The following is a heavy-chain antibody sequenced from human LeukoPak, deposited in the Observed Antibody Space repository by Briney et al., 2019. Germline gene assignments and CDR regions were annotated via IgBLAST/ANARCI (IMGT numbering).Heavy chain of an antibody. CDR2: ISGSGGST. J-gene: IGHJ4*02. D-gene: IGHD3-22*01. CDR3: AKDRYYYDSSGYYDY. Sequence: GGSLRLSCAASGFTFSSYAMSWVRQAPGKGLEWVSAISGSGGSTYYADSVKGRFTISRDNSKNTLYLQMNSLRAEDTAVYYCAKDRYYYDSSGYYDYWGQGTLVTVSS. CDR1: GFTFSSYA. V-gene: IGHV3-23*01.